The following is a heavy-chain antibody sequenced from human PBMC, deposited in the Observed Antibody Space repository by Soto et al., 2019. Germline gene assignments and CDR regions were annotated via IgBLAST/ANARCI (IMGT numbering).Heavy chain of an antibody. D-gene: IGHD2-15*01. Sequence: QVQLQESGPGLVKPSQTLSLTCTVSGGSISSGGYYWSWIRQHPGKGLEWIGYIYYSGSTYNPSPKSRXTISVDTSKNQFSLKLSSVTAADTAVSYCAMTPRYWGQGTLVTVSS. CDR3: AMTPRY. CDR1: GGSISSGGYY. J-gene: IGHJ4*02. CDR2: IYYSGST. V-gene: IGHV4-31*03.